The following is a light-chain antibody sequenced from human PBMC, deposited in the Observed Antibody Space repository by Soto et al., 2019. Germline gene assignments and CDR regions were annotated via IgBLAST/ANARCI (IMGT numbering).Light chain of an antibody. J-gene: IGKJ4*01. V-gene: IGKV3D-15*01. CDR3: QQYNDWPLP. CDR1: QSVSNN. Sequence: EIVMTQSPATLSVSPGEGATLSCRASQSVSNNLAWYQQKPGQAPRLLLYAASNTAIGIPARFSGSGSGTEFTLTISSLQPEDFAVYSCQQYNDWPLPVGGGTNVQIK. CDR2: AAS.